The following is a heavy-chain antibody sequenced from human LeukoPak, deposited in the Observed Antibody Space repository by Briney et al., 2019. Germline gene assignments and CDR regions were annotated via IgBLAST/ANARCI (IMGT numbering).Heavy chain of an antibody. Sequence: SQTLSLTCTVSGASISSGFYYWSWIRQPAGKGLEWIGRIYTSGNTNHNPSLKSRVTISVDTSKNQFSLKLSSVTAADTAVYYCARLSRRAYGMDVWGQGTTVTVSS. D-gene: IGHD1-26*01. CDR1: GASISSGFYY. V-gene: IGHV4-61*02. J-gene: IGHJ6*02. CDR2: IYTSGNT. CDR3: ARLSRRAYGMDV.